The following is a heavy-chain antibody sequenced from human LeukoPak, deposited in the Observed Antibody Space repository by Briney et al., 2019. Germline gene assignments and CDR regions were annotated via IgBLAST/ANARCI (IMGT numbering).Heavy chain of an antibody. CDR2: ISGSDGST. V-gene: IGHV3-23*01. CDR1: GFTFSSYA. CDR3: AKGTVRSYYGSGSYYDY. Sequence: GGSLRLSCAASGFTFSSYAMSWVRQAPGKGLEWVSGISGSDGSTNYADSVKGRFTISRENSKNTLYLQMNSLRAEDTAVYYCAKGTVRSYYGSGSYYDYWGQGTLVTVSS. J-gene: IGHJ4*02. D-gene: IGHD3-10*01.